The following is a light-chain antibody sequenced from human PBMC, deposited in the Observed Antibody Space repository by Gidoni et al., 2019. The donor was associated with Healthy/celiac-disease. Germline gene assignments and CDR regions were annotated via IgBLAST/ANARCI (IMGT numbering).Light chain of an antibody. V-gene: IGKV4-1*01. CDR3: QSRLT. CDR2: WAS. J-gene: IGKJ4*01. CDR1: QSVLSSSNNKNY. Sequence: DIVMTQSPDSLAVSLGERATINCKSSQSVLSSSNNKNYLNWSQQQAGQPPNLLFYWASTRESGVPDRFSGGGSGTDFTLTISSLQAEDVAVYYCQSRLTFGGGTKVEIK.